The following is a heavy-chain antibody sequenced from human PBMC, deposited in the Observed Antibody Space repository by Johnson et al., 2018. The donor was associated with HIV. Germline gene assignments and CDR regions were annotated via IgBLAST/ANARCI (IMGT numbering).Heavy chain of an antibody. Sequence: QVQLVESGGGVVQPGGSLRLFCAASGFTFSSYGMHWVRQAPGKGLEWVAFIRYDGSNKYYADSVKGRFTISRDNSKNTLYLQMNSLRAKDTAVYYCARGEDGVDAFDIWGQGTMVTVSS. D-gene: IGHD4-17*01. J-gene: IGHJ3*02. CDR3: ARGEDGVDAFDI. CDR1: GFTFSSYG. CDR2: IRYDGSNK. V-gene: IGHV3-30*02.